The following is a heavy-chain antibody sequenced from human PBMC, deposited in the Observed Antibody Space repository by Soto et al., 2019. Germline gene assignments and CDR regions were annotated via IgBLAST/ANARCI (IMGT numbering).Heavy chain of an antibody. V-gene: IGHV1-46*01. J-gene: IGHJ6*02. Sequence: ASVKVSCKASGYTFTSYYMHWVRQAPGQGLEWMGIINPSGGSTSYAQKFQGRVTMTRDTSTSTVYMELSSLRSEDTAVYYCAIIVGPTIFGVDYYYYGMDVWGQGTTVTVSS. D-gene: IGHD3-3*01. CDR2: INPSGGST. CDR3: AIIVGPTIFGVDYYYYGMDV. CDR1: GYTFTSYY.